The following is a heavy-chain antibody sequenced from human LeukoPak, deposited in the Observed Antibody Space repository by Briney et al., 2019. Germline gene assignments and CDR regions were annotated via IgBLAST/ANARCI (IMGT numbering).Heavy chain of an antibody. CDR2: LYYSGST. J-gene: IGHJ4*02. D-gene: IGHD5-24*01. CDR3: ARQGGYNLYYFDY. V-gene: IGHV4-39*01. CDR1: GVSISSSTYY. Sequence: SETLSLTCTVSGVSISSSTYYWGWIRPPPGKGLEWIGTLYYSGSTYYDPSLKSRVTISVDTSKNQFSLKLSSVTAADTAFYYCARQGGYNLYYFDYWGQGTLVTVSS.